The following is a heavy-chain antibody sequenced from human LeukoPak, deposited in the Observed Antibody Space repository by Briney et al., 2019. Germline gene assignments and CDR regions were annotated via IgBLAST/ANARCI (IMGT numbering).Heavy chain of an antibody. V-gene: IGHV3-23*01. CDR3: AKDDELAPGGIDY. CDR1: GFTFSSYA. D-gene: IGHD1-1*01. Sequence: GGSLRLSCAASGFTFSSYAMSWVRQAPGKGLEWVSAISGSGGSTYYADSVKGRFTISRDNSKNTLYLQLNSLRAEDTAVYYCAKDDELAPGGIDYWGQGTLVTVSS. CDR2: ISGSGGST. J-gene: IGHJ4*02.